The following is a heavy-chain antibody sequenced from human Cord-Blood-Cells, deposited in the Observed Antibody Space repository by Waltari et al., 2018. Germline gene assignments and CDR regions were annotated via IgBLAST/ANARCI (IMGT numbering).Heavy chain of an antibody. Sequence: EVQLVESGGGLVKPGGYLRLSCAASGFTFSNAWMSWVRQAPGRGLEWVGRIKSKTDGGTTDYAAPVKCRFTISRDDSKNTLYLQMNSLKTEDTAVYYCTTAPAGKFDYWGQGTLVTVSS. V-gene: IGHV3-15*01. D-gene: IGHD2-2*01. J-gene: IGHJ4*02. CDR1: GFTFSNAW. CDR3: TTAPAGKFDY. CDR2: IKSKTDGGTT.